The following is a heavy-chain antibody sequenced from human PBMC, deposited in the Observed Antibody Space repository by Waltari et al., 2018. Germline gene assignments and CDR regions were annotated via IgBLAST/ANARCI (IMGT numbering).Heavy chain of an antibody. CDR3: ARVSMVRGVHFDY. V-gene: IGHV1-2*06. Sequence: QVQLVQSGAEVKKPGTSVKVSCKASGYTFTGYYMHWVRQAPGQGLEWMGRINPNSGGTNYAQKFQGRVTMTRDTSISTAYMELSRLRSDDTAVYYCARVSMVRGVHFDYWGQGTLVTVSS. CDR1: GYTFTGYY. D-gene: IGHD3-10*01. CDR2: INPNSGGT. J-gene: IGHJ4*02.